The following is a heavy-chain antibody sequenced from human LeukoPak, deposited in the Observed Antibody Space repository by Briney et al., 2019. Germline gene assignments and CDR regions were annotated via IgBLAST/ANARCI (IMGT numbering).Heavy chain of an antibody. CDR1: GFTFSSYA. J-gene: IGHJ4*02. CDR2: ISGSGGST. D-gene: IGHD3-3*01. V-gene: IGHV3-23*01. CDR3: AKGGGLLWSGYYTVSGFDY. Sequence: GGSLRLSCAASGFTFSSYAMSWVRQAPGKGLEWVSAISGSGGSTYYADSVKGRFTISRDNSKNTLYLQMNSLRAEDTAVYYCAKGGGLLWSGYYTVSGFDYWGQGTLVTVSS.